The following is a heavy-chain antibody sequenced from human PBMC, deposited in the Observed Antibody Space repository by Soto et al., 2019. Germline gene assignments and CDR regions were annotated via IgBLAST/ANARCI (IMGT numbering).Heavy chain of an antibody. J-gene: IGHJ6*02. CDR1: GGTFSSYA. D-gene: IGHD3-3*01. Sequence: GASVKVSCKASGGTFSSYAISWVRQAPGQGLEWMGGIIPIFGTANYAQKFQGRVTITADESTSTAYMELSSLRSEDTAVYYCARSXYDFWSGYSYYYYGMDVWGQGTTVTVSS. CDR3: ARSXYDFWSGYSYYYYGMDV. V-gene: IGHV1-69*13. CDR2: IIPIFGTA.